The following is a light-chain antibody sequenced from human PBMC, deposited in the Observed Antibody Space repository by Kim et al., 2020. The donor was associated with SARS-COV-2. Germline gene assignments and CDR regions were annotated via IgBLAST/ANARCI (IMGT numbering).Light chain of an antibody. CDR3: QPSYSTPLT. V-gene: IGKV1-39*01. Sequence: DIQMTQSPSSLSAFVGDRVTITCRASQSISSYLNWYQQKPGKAPKLLIYGASSLQSGVPSRFSGSGSGTEFTLTISSLQPEDFATYYCQPSYSTPLTFGEGTKVDIK. CDR1: QSISSY. J-gene: IGKJ4*01. CDR2: GAS.